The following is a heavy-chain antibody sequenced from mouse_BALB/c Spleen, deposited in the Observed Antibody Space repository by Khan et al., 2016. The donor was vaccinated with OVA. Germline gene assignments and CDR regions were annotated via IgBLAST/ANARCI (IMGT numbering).Heavy chain of an antibody. CDR3: ASRADYYGSEGFAY. CDR1: GFTFSTYG. CDR2: VSTGGHYT. J-gene: IGHJ3*01. D-gene: IGHD1-1*01. V-gene: IGHV5-6*02. Sequence: EVTLVESGGDVVKPGGSLKLSCAASGFTFSTYGMSWVRQTPDKRLEWVATVSTGGHYTYYPDTVKGRFTISRDNAKNTLSLQMNSLKSADTAMFYFASRADYYGSEGFAYWGQGTLVTVSA.